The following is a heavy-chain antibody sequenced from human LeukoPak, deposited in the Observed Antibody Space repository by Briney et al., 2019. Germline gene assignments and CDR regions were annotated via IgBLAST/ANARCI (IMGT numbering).Heavy chain of an antibody. CDR1: GYTFTGYY. CDR3: AGLMTTVVNAFDI. CDR2: ISPNSGGT. Sequence: GASVKVSCKASGYTFTGYYMHWVRQAPGQGLEWMGWISPNSGGTNYAQKFQGRVTMTRDTSISTAYMELSRLRSDDTAVYYCAGLMTTVVNAFDIWGQGTMVTVSS. J-gene: IGHJ3*02. V-gene: IGHV1-2*02. D-gene: IGHD4-23*01.